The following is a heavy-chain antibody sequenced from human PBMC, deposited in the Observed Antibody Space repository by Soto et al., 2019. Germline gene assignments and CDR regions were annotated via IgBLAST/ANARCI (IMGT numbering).Heavy chain of an antibody. CDR3: ALTPNCGRDCSAASYWYFDI. Sequence: EVQLLESGGGLVQPGGSVRLSCAASGLTFGNYAMSWVRQAPGKGLEWVSAISGDSGRTYYADSVKGRFTISRDNSKNALYLQMNTLRAEDTAVYYCALTPNCGRDCSAASYWYFDIWGRGTLVTVSS. CDR2: ISGDSGRT. J-gene: IGHJ2*01. D-gene: IGHD2-21*02. CDR1: GLTFGNYA. V-gene: IGHV3-23*01.